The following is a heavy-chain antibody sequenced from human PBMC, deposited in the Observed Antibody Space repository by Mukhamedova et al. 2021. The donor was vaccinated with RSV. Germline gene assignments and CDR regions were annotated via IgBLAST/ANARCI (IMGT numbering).Heavy chain of an antibody. D-gene: IGHD3-10*01. Sequence: GKGLEWIGSIYYSGSTYYNPSLKSRVTISVDTSKNQFSLKLSSVTAADTAVYYCASDGSGSFFLYYGMDVWGQGTTVPVS. CDR2: IYYSGST. V-gene: IGHV4-39*07. J-gene: IGHJ6*02. CDR3: ASDGSGSFFLYYGMDV.